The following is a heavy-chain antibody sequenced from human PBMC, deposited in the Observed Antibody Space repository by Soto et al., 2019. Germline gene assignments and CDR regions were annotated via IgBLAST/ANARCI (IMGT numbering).Heavy chain of an antibody. D-gene: IGHD3-3*01. CDR3: ARVDYDFWSVQHYYFDY. CDR2: ISGYNGHT. J-gene: IGHJ4*02. CDR1: GYTFTSYG. Sequence: QVQLVQSGAEVKKPGASVKVSCKASGYTFTSYGISWVRQAPGQGLEWMGWISGYNGHTNYAQKLQGRVTMTTDTSTSTAYMELGSLRSDDTAVYYCARVDYDFWSVQHYYFDYWGQGTLVTVSS. V-gene: IGHV1-18*01.